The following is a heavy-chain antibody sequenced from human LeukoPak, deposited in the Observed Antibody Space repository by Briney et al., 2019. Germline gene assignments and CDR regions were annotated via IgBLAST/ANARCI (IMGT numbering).Heavy chain of an antibody. CDR1: SNSSYY. Sequence: SNSSYYWGWIRQPPGKGLEWVSAIGSGYSTYYADSVKGRFTISRDNSKNTLYLQMNSLRAEDTAVYYCAKYYYGSGDEKALDIWGQGTMVTVSS. CDR2: IGSGYST. J-gene: IGHJ3*02. D-gene: IGHD3-10*01. V-gene: IGHV3-23*01. CDR3: AKYYYGSGDEKALDI.